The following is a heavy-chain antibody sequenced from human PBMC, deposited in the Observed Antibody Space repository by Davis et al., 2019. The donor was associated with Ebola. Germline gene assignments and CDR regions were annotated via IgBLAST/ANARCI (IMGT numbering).Heavy chain of an antibody. J-gene: IGHJ4*02. CDR1: GFSLRTSGVG. CDR3: AHKSGMGGLDY. Sequence: SGPTLVKPTHTPTLTCTFSGFSLRTSGVGVGWIRQPPGQAMEWLALIFWDDDKRYSPSLKSRLTITKDTSKNQVVLTMTNMDPVDTATYYCAHKSGMGGLDYWGQGTLVTVSS. CDR2: IFWDDDK. V-gene: IGHV2-5*02. D-gene: IGHD1-26*01.